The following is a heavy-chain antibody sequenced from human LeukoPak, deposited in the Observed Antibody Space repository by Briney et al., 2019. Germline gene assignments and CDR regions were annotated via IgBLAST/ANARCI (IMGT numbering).Heavy chain of an antibody. CDR2: INHSGST. Sequence: TSETLSLTCAVYGGSFSGYYWSWIRQPPGKGLEWIGEINHSGSTNYNPSLKSRVTISVDTSKNQFSLKLSSVTAADTAVYYCARGSSTVHCSSTSCYTPTTQPTNAKYFQHWGQGTLVTVSS. CDR3: ARGSSTVHCSSTSCYTPTTQPTNAKYFQH. J-gene: IGHJ1*01. D-gene: IGHD2-2*02. V-gene: IGHV4-34*01. CDR1: GGSFSGYY.